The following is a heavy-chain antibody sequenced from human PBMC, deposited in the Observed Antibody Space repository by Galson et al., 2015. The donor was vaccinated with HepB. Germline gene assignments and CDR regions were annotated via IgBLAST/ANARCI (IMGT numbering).Heavy chain of an antibody. CDR3: AKDPYNYASYYFDD. D-gene: IGHD5-18*01. J-gene: IGHJ4*02. V-gene: IGHV3-23*01. CDR2: INDSGSST. Sequence: SLRLSCAASRFTFSSYAMSWVRQAPGKGLEWVSGINDSGSSTYYAASVKGRFTISRDNSKNTLYLQMNSLRAEDTAVYYCAKDPYNYASYYFDDWGQGILVTVSS. CDR1: RFTFSSYA.